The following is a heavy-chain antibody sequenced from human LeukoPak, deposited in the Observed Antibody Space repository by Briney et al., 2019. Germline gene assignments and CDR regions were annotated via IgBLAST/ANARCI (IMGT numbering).Heavy chain of an antibody. J-gene: IGHJ1*01. CDR3: ARDTPILCHCQH. D-gene: IGHD2-2*01. CDR1: GFTFSSYW. Sequence: GGSLRLSGAASGFTFSSYWMSWVRQAPGKGLEWVANIKQDGSEKYYVESVKGRFTISRDNPKNPLYLQMNSLRAEDTAVYYCARDTPILCHCQHWGPGTLVTVSS. CDR2: IKQDGSEK. V-gene: IGHV3-7*01.